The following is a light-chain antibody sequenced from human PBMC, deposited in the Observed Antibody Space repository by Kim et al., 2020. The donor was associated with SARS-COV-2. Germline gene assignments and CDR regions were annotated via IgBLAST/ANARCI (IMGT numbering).Light chain of an antibody. CDR3: QVWDSSSDHVV. Sequence: SYELTQPPSVSVAPGKTARITCGGNNLGRQGVHWYQQKPGQAPVLVIYYDDNRPSGIPERFSGSNSGNTATLTISRVEAGDEADYYCQVWDSSSDHVVFGGGTQLTVL. CDR2: YDD. V-gene: IGLV3-21*04. CDR1: NLGRQG. J-gene: IGLJ2*01.